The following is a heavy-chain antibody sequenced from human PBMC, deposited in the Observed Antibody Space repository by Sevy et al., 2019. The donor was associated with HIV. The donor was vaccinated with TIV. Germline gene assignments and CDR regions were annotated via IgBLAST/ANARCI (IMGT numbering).Heavy chain of an antibody. V-gene: IGHV3-9*01. CDR2: LSRHIRTI. J-gene: IGHJ4*02. CDR3: VKDKVDGDSGYGLFDF. D-gene: IGHD5-12*01. Sequence: GGSLRLSCAASGFTFDDYAMPWVRQAPGKGLEWVSGLSRHIRTIGYADSVKGRFTISRNNARNSLYLQMNSLRAEDTAVYYCVKDKVDGDSGYGLFDFWGQGTLVTVSS. CDR1: GFTFDDYA.